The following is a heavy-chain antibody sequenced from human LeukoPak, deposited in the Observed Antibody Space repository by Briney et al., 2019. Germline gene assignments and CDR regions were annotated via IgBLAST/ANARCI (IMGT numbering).Heavy chain of an antibody. CDR2: INHSGST. D-gene: IGHD3-22*01. Sequence: SETLSLTCAVYGGSFSGYYWSWIRQPPGKGLEWIGEINHSGSTNYNPSLKSRVTISVDTSKNQFSLKLSSVTAADTAVYYCHSGYYYDGMDVWGQGTTVTVSS. J-gene: IGHJ6*02. CDR3: HSGYYYDGMDV. CDR1: GGSFSGYY. V-gene: IGHV4-34*03.